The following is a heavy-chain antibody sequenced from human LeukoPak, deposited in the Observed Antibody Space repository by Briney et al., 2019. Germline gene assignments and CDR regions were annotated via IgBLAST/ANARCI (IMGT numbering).Heavy chain of an antibody. CDR2: IIPILGIA. Sequence: GASVKVSCKASGGTFSSYAISWVRQAPGQGLEWMGRIIPILGIANYAQKFQGRVTITADESTSTAYMELSSLRSEDTAVYYCARGGCYGSGSYSDLDYWGQGTLVTVSS. V-gene: IGHV1-69*04. J-gene: IGHJ4*02. CDR3: ARGGCYGSGSYSDLDY. D-gene: IGHD3-10*01. CDR1: GGTFSSYA.